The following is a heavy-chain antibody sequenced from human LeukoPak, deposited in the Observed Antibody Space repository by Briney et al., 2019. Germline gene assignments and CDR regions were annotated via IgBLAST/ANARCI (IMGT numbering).Heavy chain of an antibody. Sequence: SQTLSLTCTVSGGSISNAAYYWSWVRQHPGKGLEWIGYIGYSGDTYYNPSLRSRVTISVDTSKNQFSLGLNSVTAADTAVYYCARVEAATTNPRFDSWGQGTLVTVSS. CDR2: IGYSGDT. J-gene: IGHJ4*02. V-gene: IGHV4-31*03. CDR1: GGSISNAAYY. D-gene: IGHD5-24*01. CDR3: ARVEAATTNPRFDS.